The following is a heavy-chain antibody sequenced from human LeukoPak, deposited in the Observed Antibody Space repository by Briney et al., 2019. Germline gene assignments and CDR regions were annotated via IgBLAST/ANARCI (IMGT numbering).Heavy chain of an antibody. Sequence: ASVKVSCKASGYTFTSYARHWVRQAPGQRLEWMGWINAGNGNTKYSQKFQGRVTITRDTSASTAYMELSSLRSEDTAVYYCARADIVATICFDYWGQGTLVPVSS. CDR2: INAGNGNT. CDR1: GYTFTSYA. D-gene: IGHD5-12*01. V-gene: IGHV1-3*01. CDR3: ARADIVATICFDY. J-gene: IGHJ4*02.